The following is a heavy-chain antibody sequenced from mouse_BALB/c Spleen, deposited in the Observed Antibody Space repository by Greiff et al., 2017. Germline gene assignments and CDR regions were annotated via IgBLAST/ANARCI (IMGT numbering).Heavy chain of an antibody. Sequence: EVQVVESGGGLVKPGGSLKLSCAASGFTFSSYTMSWVRQTPEKRLEWVATISSGGSYTYYPDSVKGRFTISRDNAKNTLYLQMSSLKSEDTAMYYCTREFITTAAYYFDYWGQGTTLTVSS. CDR1: GFTFSSYT. CDR2: ISSGGSYT. J-gene: IGHJ2*01. V-gene: IGHV5-6-4*01. D-gene: IGHD1-2*01. CDR3: TREFITTAAYYFDY.